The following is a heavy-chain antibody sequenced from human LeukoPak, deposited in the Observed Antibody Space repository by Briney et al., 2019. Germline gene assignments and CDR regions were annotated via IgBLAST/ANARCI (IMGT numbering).Heavy chain of an antibody. CDR3: ARGPVLVAAPYYFDY. CDR2: IRYDGSNK. Sequence: GGSLRLSCAASGFTFSSYGMHWVRQAPGKGLEWVAFIRYDGSNKYYADSVKGRFTISRDNSKNTLYLQMNSLRAEDTAVYYCARGPVLVAAPYYFDYWGQGTLVTVSS. V-gene: IGHV3-30*02. J-gene: IGHJ4*02. D-gene: IGHD2-15*01. CDR1: GFTFSSYG.